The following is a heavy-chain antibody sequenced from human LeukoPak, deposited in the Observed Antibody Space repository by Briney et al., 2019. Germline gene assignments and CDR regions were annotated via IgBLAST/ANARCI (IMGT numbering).Heavy chain of an antibody. CDR1: GGSISSYY. D-gene: IGHD6-19*01. Sequence: SETLSLTCTVSGGSISSYYWSWIRQPPGKGLEWIGNIYYSGSTNYNPSLKSRVTISVDTSKNQFSLKLSSVTAADTAVYYCARESDRTAVAGTGGFDYWGQGTLVTVSS. CDR3: ARESDRTAVAGTGGFDY. CDR2: IYYSGST. J-gene: IGHJ4*02. V-gene: IGHV4-59*01.